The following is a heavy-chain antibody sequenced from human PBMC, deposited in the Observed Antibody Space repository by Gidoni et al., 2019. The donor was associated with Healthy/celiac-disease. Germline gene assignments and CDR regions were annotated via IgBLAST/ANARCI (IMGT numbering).Heavy chain of an antibody. CDR1: GGSISSRRYY. J-gene: IGHJ4*02. V-gene: IGHV4-39*07. D-gene: IGHD2-21*02. CDR2: IYYSGRT. Sequence: QLQLQESGPGLVKPSETLSRTCTVSGGSISSRRYYWGWIRQPPGKGLEWIGSIYYSGRTYYNPSLKSRVTISVDTSKNQFSLKLSSVTAADTAVYYCARDRSLAYCGGDCYSGFDYWGQGTLVTVSS. CDR3: ARDRSLAYCGGDCYSGFDY.